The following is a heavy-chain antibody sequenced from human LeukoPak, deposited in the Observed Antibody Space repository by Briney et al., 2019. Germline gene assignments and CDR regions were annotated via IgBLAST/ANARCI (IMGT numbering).Heavy chain of an antibody. J-gene: IGHJ4*02. CDR2: LFYTGST. CDR1: GGSISSSSYY. CDR3: ARRTVAGPGAVY. D-gene: IGHD6-19*01. Sequence: SETLSLTCTVSGGSISSSSYYWGWIRQPPGKGLVWIGSLFYTGSTNYSPSLRSRVTISLDTSKNQFSLKLTSVTAADTAVYYCARRTVAGPGAVYWGQGTLVRASS. V-gene: IGHV4-39*01.